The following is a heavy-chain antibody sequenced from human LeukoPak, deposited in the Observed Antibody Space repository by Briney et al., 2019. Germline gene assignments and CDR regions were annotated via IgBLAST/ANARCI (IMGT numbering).Heavy chain of an antibody. J-gene: IGHJ6*02. V-gene: IGHV1-46*01. CDR2: INPSGGST. CDR1: GYTFTSYY. D-gene: IGHD4-17*01. Sequence: GASVKVSCKASGYTFTSYYMHWVRQAPGQGLEWMGIINPSGGSTSYAQKFQGRVTMTRDTSTSTVYMELSSLTSDDTAVYYCARDDYGDNHYYYYYGMDVWGQGTTVTVSS. CDR3: ARDDYGDNHYYYYYGMDV.